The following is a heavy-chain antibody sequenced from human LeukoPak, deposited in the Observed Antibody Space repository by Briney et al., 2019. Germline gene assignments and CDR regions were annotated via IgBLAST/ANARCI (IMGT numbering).Heavy chain of an antibody. D-gene: IGHD6-19*01. V-gene: IGHV3-23*01. Sequence: GGSLRLSCAASGFTFSSYAMSWVRQAPGKGLEWVSAISGSGGSTYYADSVKGRFTISRDNSKNTLYLLMNSLRAEDTAVYYCAKGRQYSSGHAWGQGTLVTVSS. CDR3: AKGRQYSSGHA. J-gene: IGHJ4*02. CDR2: ISGSGGST. CDR1: GFTFSSYA.